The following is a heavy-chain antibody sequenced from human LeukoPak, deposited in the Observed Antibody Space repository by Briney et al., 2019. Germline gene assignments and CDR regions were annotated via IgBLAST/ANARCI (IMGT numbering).Heavy chain of an antibody. CDR2: IPYDGSDK. V-gene: IGHV3-30*03. CDR1: GFPFSNYG. CDR3: ARGDSPRDYFDY. Sequence: PGGSLRLSCAASGFPFSNYGMHWVRQAPGKGLEWVAVIPYDGSDKYFADSVKGRFTISRDNSKNTLFLQMNSLRAEDTAVYYCARGDSPRDYFDYWGQGTLVTVSS. J-gene: IGHJ4*02. D-gene: IGHD2-15*01.